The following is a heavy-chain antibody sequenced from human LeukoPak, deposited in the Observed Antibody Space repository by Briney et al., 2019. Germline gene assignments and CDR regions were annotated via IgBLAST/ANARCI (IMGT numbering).Heavy chain of an antibody. CDR3: ATRYSSGWRAVDEQRALLDY. J-gene: IGHJ4*02. D-gene: IGHD6-19*01. V-gene: IGHV4-39*01. CDR1: GGSISSSSYY. CDR2: IYYSGST. Sequence: PSETLSLTCTVSGGSISSSSYYWGWIRQPPGKGLEWIGSIYYSGSTYYNPSLKSRVTISVDTSKNQFSLKLSSVTAADTAVYYCATRYSSGWRAVDEQRALLDYWGQGTLVTVSS.